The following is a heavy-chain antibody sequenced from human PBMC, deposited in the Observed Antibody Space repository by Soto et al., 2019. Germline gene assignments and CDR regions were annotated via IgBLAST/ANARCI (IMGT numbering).Heavy chain of an antibody. CDR3: ARSPQPTRGIHWYFAL. CDR1: GFTFNTYG. CDR2: ISYDGINK. Sequence: QVQLVESGGGVVQPGRSLGLSCAASGFTFNTYGMHWVRQAPGKGLEWVAAISYDGINKYYVDSVKGRFTISRDNSKNTLYVQMNSLRAEDTALYYCARSPQPTRGIHWYFALWGRGTLVTVSS. J-gene: IGHJ2*01. V-gene: IGHV3-30*03. D-gene: IGHD1-26*01.